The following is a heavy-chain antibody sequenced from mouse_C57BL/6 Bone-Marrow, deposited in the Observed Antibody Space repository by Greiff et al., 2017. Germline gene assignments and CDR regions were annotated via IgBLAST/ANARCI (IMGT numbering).Heavy chain of an antibody. V-gene: IGHV3-6*01. CDR2: ISYDGSN. Sequence: EVKLQESGPGLVKPSQSLSLTCSVTGYSITSGYYWNWIRQFPGNKLEWMGYISYDGSNNYNPSLKNRISITRDTSKNQFFLKLNSVTTEDTATYYCARDRDYREAMDYWGQGTSVTVSS. J-gene: IGHJ4*01. D-gene: IGHD2-12*01. CDR3: ARDRDYREAMDY. CDR1: GYSITSGYY.